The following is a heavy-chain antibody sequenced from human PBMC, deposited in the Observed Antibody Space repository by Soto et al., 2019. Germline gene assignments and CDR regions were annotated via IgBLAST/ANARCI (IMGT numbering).Heavy chain of an antibody. CDR2: INRDGSST. CDR1: ESTVSRDW. J-gene: IGHJ4*02. CDR3: ARDLVPYYFDY. D-gene: IGHD2-2*01. V-gene: IGHV3-74*01. Sequence: GGSLRLSCAIFESTVSRDWMNWVRQAPGKGLEWVAHINRDGSSTSYVDSVKGRFTISRDNAKNTLYLQMNSLRAEDTAVYYCARDLVPYYFDYWGQGTLVTVSS.